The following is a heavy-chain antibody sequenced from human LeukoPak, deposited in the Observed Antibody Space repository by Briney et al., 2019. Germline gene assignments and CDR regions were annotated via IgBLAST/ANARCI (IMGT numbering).Heavy chain of an antibody. J-gene: IGHJ1*01. CDR2: INIWNTST. V-gene: IGHV3-21*01. CDR3: TRGLADYGDCSF. CDR1: GFPFNKYK. D-gene: IGHD4-17*01. Sequence: GGSLRLSCEASGFPFNKYKMDWVRQAPGKGLQWVSSINIWNTSTYYADSVKGRFTISRDDAKNSLYLQMNSLTAEDTAVYYCTRGLADYGDCSFWGQGTLVAVSS.